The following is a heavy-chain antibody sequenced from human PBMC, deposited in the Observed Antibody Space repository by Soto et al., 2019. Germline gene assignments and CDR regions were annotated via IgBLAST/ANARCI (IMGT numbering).Heavy chain of an antibody. J-gene: IGHJ4*02. Sequence: EVQLLESGGGLVQPGGSLRLSCVASGFTFRSYGMTWVRQSPGKGLEWVSRITGSGGSTYYADSVKGRFTISRDNSKNTVYLQMNSLRVDDTAQYYCARAPAWGGDCYDDWGQGTLVTVSS. CDR1: GFTFRSYG. V-gene: IGHV3-23*01. CDR2: ITGSGGST. CDR3: ARAPAWGGDCYDD. D-gene: IGHD2-21*01.